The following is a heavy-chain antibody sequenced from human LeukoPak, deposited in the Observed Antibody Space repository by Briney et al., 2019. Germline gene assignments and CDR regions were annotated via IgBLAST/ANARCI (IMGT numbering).Heavy chain of an antibody. CDR1: GFTFSDHY. V-gene: IGHV3-72*01. CDR3: VRVGGGGAFDI. Sequence: GGSLRLSCAASGFTFSDHYMDWVRQAPGKGLGWVGRIRNKANSYTTDFAASVEGRFSISRDDSKNSLYLQMNSLKTGDTAVYFCVRVGGGGAFDIWGQGTMVIVSS. J-gene: IGHJ3*02. D-gene: IGHD3-16*01. CDR2: IRNKANSYTT.